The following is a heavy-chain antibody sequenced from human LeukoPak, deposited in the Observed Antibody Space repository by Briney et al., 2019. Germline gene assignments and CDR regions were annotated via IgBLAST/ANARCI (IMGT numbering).Heavy chain of an antibody. Sequence: KPSETLSLTCTVSGGSISSYYWSWIRQPAGKGLEWIGHIYSSGSTKYNPSLKSRVTISVDTSKNQFSLKLSSVTAADTAVYYCARSRGYSYGSGYYYYGMDVWGQGTTVTVSS. D-gene: IGHD5-18*01. CDR3: ARSRGYSYGSGYYYYGMDV. CDR2: IYSSGST. J-gene: IGHJ6*02. CDR1: GGSISSYY. V-gene: IGHV4-4*07.